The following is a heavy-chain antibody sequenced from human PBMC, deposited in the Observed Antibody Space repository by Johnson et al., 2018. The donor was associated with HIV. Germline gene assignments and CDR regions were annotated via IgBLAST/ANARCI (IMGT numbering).Heavy chain of an antibody. J-gene: IGHJ3*02. CDR1: GFTFSSYG. D-gene: IGHD3-22*01. CDR2: IWFDGSNK. CDR3: ASVPMIVVLDGAFDI. V-gene: IGHV3-33*01. Sequence: QVQLVESGGGVVQPGGSLRLSCAASGFTFSSYGMHCVRQAPDKGLEWVAFIWFDGSNKYYADSVKGRFTISRDNSKNTLYLQMNSLRAEDTAVYYCASVPMIVVLDGAFDIWGQGTMVTVSS.